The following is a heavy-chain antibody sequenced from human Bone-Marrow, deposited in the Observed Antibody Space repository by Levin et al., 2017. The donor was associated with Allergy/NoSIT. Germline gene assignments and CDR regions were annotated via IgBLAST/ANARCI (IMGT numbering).Heavy chain of an antibody. V-gene: IGHV3-30*04. D-gene: IGHD1-14*01. Sequence: LSLTCAASRFTFSNYAMHWVRQAPGKGLEWVARMSYDGSYKDYADSVKGRFTISRDNSKNTLYLQMTTLRPDDTAVYYCARETPGRGSYLGYWGQGTLVIVSS. CDR2: MSYDGSYK. J-gene: IGHJ4*02. CDR3: ARETPGRGSYLGY. CDR1: RFTFSNYA.